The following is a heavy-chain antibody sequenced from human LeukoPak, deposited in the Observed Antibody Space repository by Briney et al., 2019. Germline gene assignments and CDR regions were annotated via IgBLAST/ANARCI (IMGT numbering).Heavy chain of an antibody. CDR1: GFTFSSYA. CDR3: AKGPLVATPQYFQH. Sequence: SGGSLRLSCAASGFTFSSYAMSWVRQAPGKGLEWVSAISGGGGSTYYADSVKGRFTISRDNSKNTLYLQMNSLRAEDTAVYYCAKGPLVATPQYFQHWGQGTLVTVSS. D-gene: IGHD5-12*01. V-gene: IGHV3-23*01. J-gene: IGHJ1*01. CDR2: ISGGGGST.